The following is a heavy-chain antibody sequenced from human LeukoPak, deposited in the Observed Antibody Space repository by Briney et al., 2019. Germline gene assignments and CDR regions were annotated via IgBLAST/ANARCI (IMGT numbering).Heavy chain of an antibody. CDR3: ATLDTAMVKGGAY. Sequence: SGGFLRLSCAASGFTVSPHWMSWVRQPPGKGLEWVAMIKQDGSEIYYVDSVKGRFTISRDNAENSLYLQMNSLRGEDTALYYCATLDTAMVKGGAYWGQGTLVTVSS. J-gene: IGHJ4*02. CDR2: IKQDGSEI. CDR1: GFTVSPHW. V-gene: IGHV3-7*01. D-gene: IGHD5-18*01.